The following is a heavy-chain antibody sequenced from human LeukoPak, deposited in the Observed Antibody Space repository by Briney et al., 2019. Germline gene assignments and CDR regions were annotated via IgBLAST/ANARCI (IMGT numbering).Heavy chain of an antibody. Sequence: PSETLSLTCAVSGSSISSYYWSWIRQPPGKGLEWIGYIYYSGSTNYNPSLKSRVTISVDTSKNQFSLKLSSVTAADTAVYYCAREVNGLDYWGQGTLVTVSS. CDR1: GSSISSYY. J-gene: IGHJ4*02. V-gene: IGHV4-59*01. CDR3: AREVNGLDY. CDR2: IYYSGST.